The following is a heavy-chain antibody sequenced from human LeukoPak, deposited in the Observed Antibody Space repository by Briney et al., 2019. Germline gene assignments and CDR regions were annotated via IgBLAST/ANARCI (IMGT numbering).Heavy chain of an antibody. CDR3: ARVKEYQMLYGGFDP. V-gene: IGHV3-21*01. CDR1: GFTLSGYS. D-gene: IGHD2-2*02. CDR2: INSGSSYR. Sequence: GRSLRLSCAASGFTLSGYSMSWVRQAPGKGLEWVSSINSGSSYRYYADSVKGRFTISRDNANNSLYLQMNSLRAEDTAVYYCARVKEYQMLYGGFDPWGQGTLVTVSS. J-gene: IGHJ5*02.